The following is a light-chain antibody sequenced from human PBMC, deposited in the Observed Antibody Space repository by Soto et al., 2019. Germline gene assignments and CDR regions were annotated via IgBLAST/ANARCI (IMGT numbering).Light chain of an antibody. CDR2: GAS. J-gene: IGKJ1*01. V-gene: IGKV3D-15*01. Sequence: EIVLTQSPGTLSVSPGDRVTLSYRASQSININLAWYQHKPGQAPRLLIHGASTRATGIPARISGSGSGTEFTLTISSLQSEDFAVYYCQQFRNWPWTFGQGTKVDIK. CDR1: QSININ. CDR3: QQFRNWPWT.